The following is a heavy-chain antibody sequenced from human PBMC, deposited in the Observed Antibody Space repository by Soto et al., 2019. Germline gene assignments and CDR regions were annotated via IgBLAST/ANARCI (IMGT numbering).Heavy chain of an antibody. V-gene: IGHV3-33*01. Sequence: QVQLVESGGGVVQPGRSLRLSCAASGFTFSSYGMHWVRQAPGKGLEWVAVIWYDGSNKYYADSVKGRFTISRDNSKNTLYLKMNSLRAEDTAVYYCAREGTPGSKVPDYYGMDVWGQGNTVTVSS. J-gene: IGHJ6*02. CDR1: GFTFSSYG. CDR2: IWYDGSNK. CDR3: AREGTPGSKVPDYYGMDV. D-gene: IGHD3-10*01.